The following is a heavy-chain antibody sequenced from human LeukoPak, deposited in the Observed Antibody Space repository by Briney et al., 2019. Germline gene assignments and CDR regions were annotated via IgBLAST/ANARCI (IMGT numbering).Heavy chain of an antibody. CDR3: ATALSEGQQLVGSAFDI. V-gene: IGHV1-24*01. D-gene: IGHD6-13*01. CDR2: FDPEDGET. J-gene: IGHJ3*02. Sequence: ASVKVSCKVSGYTLTELSMHWVRQAPGKGLEWMGGFDPEDGETIYAQKFQGRVTMTEDTSTDTAYMELSSLRSEDTAVCYCATALSEGQQLVGSAFDIWGQGTMVTVSS. CDR1: GYTLTELS.